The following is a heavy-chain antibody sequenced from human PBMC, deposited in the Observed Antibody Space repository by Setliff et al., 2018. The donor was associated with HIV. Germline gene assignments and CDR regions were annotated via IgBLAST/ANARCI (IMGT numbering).Heavy chain of an antibody. V-gene: IGHV3-21*01. CDR1: GFSFSNYA. D-gene: IGHD3-22*01. J-gene: IGHJ4*02. CDR2: ITSSSGYK. CDR3: TRDGPYYYDTSANY. Sequence: GSLRLSCAASGFSFSNYAMNWVRQAPGKGLEWVSSITSSSGYKYYADSVKGRFTISRDDAKNSLFLQMNSLRVEDTAVYYCTRDGPYYYDTSANYWGQGTLVTVPS.